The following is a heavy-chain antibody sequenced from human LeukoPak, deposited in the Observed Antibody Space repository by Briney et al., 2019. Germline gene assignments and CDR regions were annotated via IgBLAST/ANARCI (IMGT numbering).Heavy chain of an antibody. CDR3: ARDLPPYYGSGSYDYYYYGMDV. J-gene: IGHJ6*04. Sequence: SETLSLTCAVYGGSISSGDYYWSWIRQPPGKGLEWIGYIYYSGSTYYNPSLKSRVTISVDTSKNQFSLKLSSVTAADTAVYYCARDLPPYYGSGSYDYYYYGMDVWGKGTTVTVSS. CDR2: IYYSGST. D-gene: IGHD3-10*01. V-gene: IGHV4-30-4*01. CDR1: GGSISSGDYY.